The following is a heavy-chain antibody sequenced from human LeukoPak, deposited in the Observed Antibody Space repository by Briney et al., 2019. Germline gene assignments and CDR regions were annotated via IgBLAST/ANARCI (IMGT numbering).Heavy chain of an antibody. J-gene: IGHJ3*02. Sequence: GGSLRLSCAASGFTFSSYAMHWVRQAPGKGLEWVAVISYDGSNKYYADSVKGRFTISRDNSKNTLYLQTNSLRAEDTAVYYCARVKIQLWLGPDAFDIWGQGTMVTVSS. D-gene: IGHD5-18*01. CDR3: ARVKIQLWLGPDAFDI. CDR1: GFTFSSYA. V-gene: IGHV3-30*04. CDR2: ISYDGSNK.